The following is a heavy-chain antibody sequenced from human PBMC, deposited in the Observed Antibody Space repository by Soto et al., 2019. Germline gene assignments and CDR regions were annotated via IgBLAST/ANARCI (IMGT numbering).Heavy chain of an antibody. CDR1: GGSISGSSYY. D-gene: IGHD6-19*01. V-gene: IGHV4-39*01. Sequence: PSETLSLTCTVSGGSISGSSYYWGWIRQPPGKGLEWIGSIYYSGSTYYNPSLKSRVTISVDTSKNQFSLKLSSVTAADTAVYYCARPTYSSGWYVDYWGQGTLVTVSS. CDR2: IYYSGST. CDR3: ARPTYSSGWYVDY. J-gene: IGHJ4*02.